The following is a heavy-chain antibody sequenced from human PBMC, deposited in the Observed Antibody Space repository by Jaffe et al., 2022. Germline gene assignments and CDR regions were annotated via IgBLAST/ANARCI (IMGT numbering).Heavy chain of an antibody. D-gene: IGHD6-13*01. CDR1: GYTFTSYD. J-gene: IGHJ6*03. CDR2: MNPNSGNT. Sequence: QVQLVQSGAEVKKPGASVKVSCKASGYTFTSYDINWVRQATGQGLEWMGWMNPNSGNTGYAQKFQGRVTMTRNTSISTAYMELSSLRSEDTAVYYCARGQSPYSSSWTYNYYYYYYMDVWGKGTTVTVSS. CDR3: ARGQSPYSSSWTYNYYYYYYMDV. V-gene: IGHV1-8*01.